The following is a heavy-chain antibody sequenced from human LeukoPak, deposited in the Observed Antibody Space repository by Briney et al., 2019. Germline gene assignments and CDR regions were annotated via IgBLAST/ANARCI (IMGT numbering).Heavy chain of an antibody. CDR1: GFTVSSNY. D-gene: IGHD2-2*01. J-gene: IGHJ4*02. CDR3: ARAPPYCSSTSCYYYFDY. CDR2: IYSGGST. V-gene: IGHV3-53*01. Sequence: GGSLRPSCAASGFTVSSNYMSWVRQAPGKGLEWVSVIYSGGSTYYADSVKGRFTISRDNSKNTLYLQMNSLRAEDTAVYYCARAPPYCSSTSCYYYFDYWGQGTLVTVSS.